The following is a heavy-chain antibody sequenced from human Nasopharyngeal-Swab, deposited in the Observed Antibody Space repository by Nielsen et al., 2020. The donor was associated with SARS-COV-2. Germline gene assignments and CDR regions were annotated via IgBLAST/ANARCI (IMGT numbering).Heavy chain of an antibody. Sequence: ASVKVSCKASGYTFTDYYMHWVRQAPGQGLEWMGRINPNSGGTNYAQKFQGRVTMTRDTSITTAYMELSRLRSDDTAVYYCARVGITIFGVVIIDAFDIWGQGTMVTVSS. J-gene: IGHJ3*02. CDR2: INPNSGGT. V-gene: IGHV1-2*06. CDR3: ARVGITIFGVVIIDAFDI. CDR1: GYTFTDYY. D-gene: IGHD3-3*01.